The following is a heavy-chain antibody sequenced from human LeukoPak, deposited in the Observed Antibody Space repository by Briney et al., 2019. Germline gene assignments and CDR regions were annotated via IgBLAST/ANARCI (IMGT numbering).Heavy chain of an antibody. CDR1: GFTFSSYA. Sequence: GGSLRLSCAASGFTFSSYAMSWVRQAPGKGLEWVSAISGSGGSTYYADSVRGRFTISRDNSKNTLYLQMNSLRAEDTAVYYCAKGTSIVGATSHFDYWGQGTLVTVSS. CDR3: AKGTSIVGATSHFDY. D-gene: IGHD1-26*01. CDR2: ISGSGGST. J-gene: IGHJ4*02. V-gene: IGHV3-23*01.